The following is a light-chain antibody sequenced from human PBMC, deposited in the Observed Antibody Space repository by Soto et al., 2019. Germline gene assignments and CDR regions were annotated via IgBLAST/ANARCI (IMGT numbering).Light chain of an antibody. J-gene: IGLJ1*01. V-gene: IGLV2-14*01. CDR1: NSDVGGYNY. Sequence: QSALTQPASVSGSPGQSITISCTGTNSDVGGYNYVSWYQQHPGKAPKLMIYDVSNRPSGVSNRFSGSKSGNTASLTISGLQAEDEADYYCSSYTSSSTLYVFGTGTKATVL. CDR3: SSYTSSSTLYV. CDR2: DVS.